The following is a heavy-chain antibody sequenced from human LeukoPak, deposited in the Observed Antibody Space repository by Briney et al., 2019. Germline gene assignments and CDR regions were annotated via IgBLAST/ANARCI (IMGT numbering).Heavy chain of an antibody. V-gene: IGHV1-3*02. CDR2: TNVGNDNT. D-gene: IGHD5-12*01. J-gene: IGHJ6*02. CDR3: ARGRGHYGMDV. Sequence: ASVKVSCKASGYTFTSYYMHWVRQAPGQRLEWMGWTNVGNDNTKYSQEFQGRVTITRDTSASTAYMELSSLRSEDMAVYYCARGRGHYGMDVWGQGTTVTVSS. CDR1: GYTFTSYY.